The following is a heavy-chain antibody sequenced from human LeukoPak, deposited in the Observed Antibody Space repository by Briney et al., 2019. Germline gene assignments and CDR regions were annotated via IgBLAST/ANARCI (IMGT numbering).Heavy chain of an antibody. CDR1: GFTFGDYG. CDR3: ARRYYDGSGSYLWYGLYV. D-gene: IGHD3-10*01. Sequence: GGSLRLSCAASGFTFGDYGMSWVRQAPGKGLEWVSGIDWNGGSTGYADSVKGRFTISRDNAKNSLYLEMNSLRAEDTAFYYCARRYYDGSGSYLWYGLYVWAQGTTVTVSS. J-gene: IGHJ6*02. CDR2: IDWNGGST. V-gene: IGHV3-20*04.